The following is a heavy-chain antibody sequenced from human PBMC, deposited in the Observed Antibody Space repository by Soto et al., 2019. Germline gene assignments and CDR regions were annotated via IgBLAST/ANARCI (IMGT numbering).Heavy chain of an antibody. CDR3: ASAMVENWFDP. CDR2: IYYSGST. J-gene: IGHJ5*02. D-gene: IGHD2-15*01. Sequence: PSETLSLTCTVSGGSISSYYWSWIRQPPGKGLEWIGYIYYSGSTNYNPSLKSRVTISVDTSKNQFSLKLSSVTAADTAVYYCASAMVENWFDPWGQGTLVTVSS. V-gene: IGHV4-59*01. CDR1: GGSISSYY.